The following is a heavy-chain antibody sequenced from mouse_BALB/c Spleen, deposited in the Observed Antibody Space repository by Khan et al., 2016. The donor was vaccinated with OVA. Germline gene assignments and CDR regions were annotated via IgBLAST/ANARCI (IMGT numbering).Heavy chain of an antibody. Sequence: DVQLQESGPGLVKPSQSLSLTCTVTGYSITSDYAWNWIRQFPGNKLEWMGYISYSGNTNYNPSLKSRISITQDPSKNQFFLQLNSVTTEDTATYYCARVYGGDFDYWGQGTTLTVSS. V-gene: IGHV3-2*02. CDR1: GYSITSDYA. J-gene: IGHJ2*01. CDR2: ISYSGNT. CDR3: ARVYGGDFDY. D-gene: IGHD2-10*02.